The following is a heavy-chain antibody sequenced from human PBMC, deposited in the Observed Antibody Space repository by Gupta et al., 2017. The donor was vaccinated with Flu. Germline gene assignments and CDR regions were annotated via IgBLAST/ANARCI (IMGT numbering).Heavy chain of an antibody. D-gene: IGHD2-2*02. CDR2: IWYDGSNK. Sequence: KGLEWVAVIWYDGSNKYYADSVKGRFNISRDNSKNTLYLQMNSLRAEDTAVYYCARDLRYCSSTSCYKGLGYWGQGTLVTVSS. CDR3: ARDLRYCSSTSCYKGLGY. J-gene: IGHJ4*02. V-gene: IGHV3-33*01.